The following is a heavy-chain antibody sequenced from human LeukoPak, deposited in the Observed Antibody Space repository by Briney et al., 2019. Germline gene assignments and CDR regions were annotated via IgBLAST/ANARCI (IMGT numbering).Heavy chain of an antibody. V-gene: IGHV4-34*01. CDR3: ARGRTPSRESLTFGGVIAHNWFDP. D-gene: IGHD3-16*02. CDR2: INHSGST. Sequence: SETLSLTCTVSGGSISSYYWSWIRQPPGKGLEWIGEINHSGSTNYNPSLKSRVTISVDTSKNQFSLKLSSVTAADTAVYYCARGRTPSRESLTFGGVIAHNWFDPWGQGTLVTVSS. CDR1: GGSISSYY. J-gene: IGHJ5*02.